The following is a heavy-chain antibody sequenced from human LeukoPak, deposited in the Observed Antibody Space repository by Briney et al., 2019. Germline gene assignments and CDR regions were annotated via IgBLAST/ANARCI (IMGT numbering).Heavy chain of an antibody. CDR3: ARDEYSSGWYDY. Sequence: ASVKVSCKASGYTFTSYYMHWVRQAPGQGLEWMGIINPSGGSTNYAQKFQGRVTITADESTSTAYMELSSLRSEDTAVYYCARDEYSSGWYDYWGQGTLVTVSS. V-gene: IGHV1-46*01. CDR1: GYTFTSYY. J-gene: IGHJ4*02. CDR2: INPSGGST. D-gene: IGHD6-19*01.